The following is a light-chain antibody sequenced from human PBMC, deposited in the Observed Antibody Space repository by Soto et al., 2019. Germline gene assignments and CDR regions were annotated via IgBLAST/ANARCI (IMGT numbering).Light chain of an antibody. CDR3: LQDYDYPFT. J-gene: IGKJ2*01. V-gene: IGKV1-6*01. CDR2: AAS. CDR1: QGIRYD. Sequence: AIQMTQSPSSLSASVGDRVTITCRASQGIRYDLGWFQQRPGKAPKPLIYAASTLQSGVPSRFSGSGSGRDFTLSISSLQPEDFATYYCLQDYDYPFTFGQGTKVEV.